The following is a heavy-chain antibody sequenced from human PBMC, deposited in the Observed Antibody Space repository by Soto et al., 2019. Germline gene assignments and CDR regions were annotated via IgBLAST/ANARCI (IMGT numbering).Heavy chain of an antibody. V-gene: IGHV5-51*01. CDR3: ARQGYDILTGSIYYFDY. D-gene: IGHD3-9*01. CDR2: IYPGDSDT. CDR1: GYSFTSYW. Sequence: GESLKISCKGSGYSFTSYWIGWVRQMPGKGLEWMGIIYPGDSDTRYSPSFQGQVTISADKSISTAYLQRSSLKASDTAMYYCARQGYDILTGSIYYFDYWGRGTLVTVSS. J-gene: IGHJ4*02.